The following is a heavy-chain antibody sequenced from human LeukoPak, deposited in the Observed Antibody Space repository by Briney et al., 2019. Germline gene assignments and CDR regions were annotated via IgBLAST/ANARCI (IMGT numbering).Heavy chain of an antibody. CDR3: ARVNSEMTYVRKYYFDY. D-gene: IGHD3-16*01. V-gene: IGHV1-46*01. Sequence: ASVKFSCKASGYTFTSYYMHWGRHAPGQGLEWMGIINPSGGSTSYAQKFQGRVTMTRDMSTSTVYMELSRLRSEDTALYYFARVNSEMTYVRKYYFDYWGQGTRVSVFS. CDR1: GYTFTSYY. J-gene: IGHJ4*02. CDR2: INPSGGST.